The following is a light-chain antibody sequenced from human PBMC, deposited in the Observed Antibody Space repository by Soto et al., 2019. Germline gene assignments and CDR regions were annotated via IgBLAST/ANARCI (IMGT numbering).Light chain of an antibody. CDR2: LGS. Sequence: DSVMTQSPLSLPVTPGEPASISCRSSQSLLHSNGYNYLDWYLQKPGQSPQLLIYLGSNLASGVPDRFRGSGADTDFTLKISGVEAEDVGVYYCMQALQSPRTFGQGTKVEIK. CDR3: MQALQSPRT. V-gene: IGKV2-28*01. J-gene: IGKJ1*01. CDR1: QSLLHSNGYNY.